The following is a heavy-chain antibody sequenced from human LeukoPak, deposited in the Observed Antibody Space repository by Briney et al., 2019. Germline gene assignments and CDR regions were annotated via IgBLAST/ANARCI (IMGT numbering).Heavy chain of an antibody. D-gene: IGHD3-22*01. CDR2: IYYSGST. CDR3: ARTPADSSGYCFDY. CDR1: GGSISSSSYY. V-gene: IGHV4-39*07. Sequence: SETLSLTCTVSGGSISSSSYYWGWIRQPPGKGLEWIGSIYYSGSTYYNPSLKSRVTISVDTSKNQFSLKLSSVTAADTAVYYCARTPADSSGYCFDYWGQGTLVTVSS. J-gene: IGHJ4*02.